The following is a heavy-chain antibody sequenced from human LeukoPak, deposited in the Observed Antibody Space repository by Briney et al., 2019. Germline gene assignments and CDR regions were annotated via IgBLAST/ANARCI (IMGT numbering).Heavy chain of an antibody. D-gene: IGHD2-2*01. J-gene: IGHJ6*03. CDR2: LFHSGMTLHSGST. V-gene: IGHV4-38-2*02. CDR1: SYSISSGYY. Sequence: SETLSLTCTVSSYSISSGYYWGWIRQPPGKGLEWIGSLFHSGMTLHSGSTYYNPSLKSRVTISVDTSKNQFSLKLSSVTAADTAVYYCARLYCSSTSCYYYYYYYMDVWGKGTTVTISS. CDR3: ARLYCSSTSCYYYYYYYMDV.